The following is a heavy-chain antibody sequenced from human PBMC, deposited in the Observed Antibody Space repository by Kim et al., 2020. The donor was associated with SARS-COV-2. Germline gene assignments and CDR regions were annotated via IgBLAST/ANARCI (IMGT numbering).Heavy chain of an antibody. CDR1: GDSVSSNRAA. J-gene: IGHJ6*02. Sequence: SQTLSLTCAISGDSVSSNRAAWNWFRQSPSRGLEWLGRTYYRSKWYNDYSGQVKSRITIDPDTSKNQFSLQLNSVSPEDTAVYYCAREPDDPGMDVWGQGTTVTVSS. V-gene: IGHV6-1*01. D-gene: IGHD1-1*01. CDR2: TYYRSKWYN. CDR3: AREPDDPGMDV.